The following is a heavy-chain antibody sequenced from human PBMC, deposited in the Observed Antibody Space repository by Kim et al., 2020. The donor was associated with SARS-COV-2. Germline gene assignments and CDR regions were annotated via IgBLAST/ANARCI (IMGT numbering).Heavy chain of an antibody. J-gene: IGHJ4*02. D-gene: IGHD1-26*01. CDR3: AKGPSGSYYTPSFDY. V-gene: IGHV3-23*01. Sequence: DSVKGRFTISRDNSKNTLYLQMNSLRAEDTAVYYCAKGPSGSYYTPSFDYWGQGTLVTVSS.